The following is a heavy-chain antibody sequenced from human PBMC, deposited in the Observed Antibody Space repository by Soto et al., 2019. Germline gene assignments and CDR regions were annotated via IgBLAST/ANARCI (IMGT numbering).Heavy chain of an antibody. CDR3: TRHSVPYGLDV. J-gene: IGHJ6*02. CDR2: ISSDGSST. CDR1: GSTIRSYW. V-gene: IGHV3-74*01. Sequence: GGSLRLSCAVSGSTIRSYWMHWVRQGPGKGLVWVSRISSDGSSTNYADSVKGRFTSSRDNAKSTLFLQMDSLRAEDTAIYYCTRHSVPYGLDVWGQGTTVTVSS.